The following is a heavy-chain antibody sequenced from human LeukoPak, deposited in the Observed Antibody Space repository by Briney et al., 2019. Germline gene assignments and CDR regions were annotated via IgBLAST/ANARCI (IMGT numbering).Heavy chain of an antibody. CDR3: ARGNGPGSFIIDY. D-gene: IGHD3-10*01. CDR1: GFIFTSHS. V-gene: IGHV3-48*01. J-gene: IGHJ4*02. Sequence: GGSLRLSCAASGFIFTSHSMNWVRQAPGKGLEWVSFIDSSSSSIHYADSVRGRFTISRDNAKNLLYLQMNSLRAEDTAEYLCARGNGPGSFIIDYWGQGTLVAASS. CDR2: IDSSSSSI.